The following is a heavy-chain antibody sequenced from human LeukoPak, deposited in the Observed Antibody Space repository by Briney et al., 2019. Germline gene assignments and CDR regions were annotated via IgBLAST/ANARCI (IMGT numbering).Heavy chain of an antibody. V-gene: IGHV3-33*01. Sequence: GRSLRLSCAASGFIFSHYGMHWVRQAPGKGQEWVAVIWSDGSNRFYADSVKGRFTISRDNSQKTLFLQMNSPRAEDTAIYYCARDAQRGFDYSNSLEYWGHGTLVTVSS. CDR2: IWSDGSNR. J-gene: IGHJ4*01. CDR3: ARDAQRGFDYSNSLEY. CDR1: GFIFSHYG. D-gene: IGHD4-11*01.